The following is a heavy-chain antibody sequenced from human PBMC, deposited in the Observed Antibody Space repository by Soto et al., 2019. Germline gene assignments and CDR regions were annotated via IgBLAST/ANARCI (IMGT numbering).Heavy chain of an antibody. V-gene: IGHV3-23*01. CDR3: AKESSRGWVDY. CDR1: GFTFSSYV. D-gene: IGHD6-19*01. J-gene: IGHJ4*02. Sequence: EVQLLESGGGLVQPGGSLRLSCAASGFTFSSYVISWVRQAPGKGLEWVSGISGSGGSTYYADSVKGRFTISRDISKDTLYLQMNSLRAEDTAVYYCAKESSRGWVDYWGQGTLVTVSS. CDR2: ISGSGGST.